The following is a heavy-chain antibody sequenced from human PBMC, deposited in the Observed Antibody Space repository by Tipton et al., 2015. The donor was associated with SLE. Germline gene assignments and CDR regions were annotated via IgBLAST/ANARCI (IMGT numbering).Heavy chain of an antibody. D-gene: IGHD6-19*01. Sequence: TLSLTCTVSGGSISSHYWSWIRQPPGKGLEWIGYIYYSGSTNYNPSLKSRVTISVDTSKNQFSLKLRSVTAADTAVYYCAMGGSGWYSARYWGQGTLVTVSS. J-gene: IGHJ4*02. CDR2: IYYSGST. CDR1: GGSISSHY. V-gene: IGHV4-59*11. CDR3: AMGGSGWYSARY.